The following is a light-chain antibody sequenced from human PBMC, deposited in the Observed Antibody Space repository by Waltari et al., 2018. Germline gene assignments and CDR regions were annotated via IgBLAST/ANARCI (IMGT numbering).Light chain of an antibody. CDR2: GSS. J-gene: IGLJ3*02. CDR1: NSNIGENT. CDR3: AAWDDSLNLWV. Sequence: QSALTQPPSVSGTPGQRVIISCSGGNSNIGENTVNWYHQLPGTAPKLLIYGSSQAPSWVPDLFSGSKSGTSASLAISGLHSDDEADYFCAAWDDSLNLWVFGGGTKLTVL. V-gene: IGLV1-44*01.